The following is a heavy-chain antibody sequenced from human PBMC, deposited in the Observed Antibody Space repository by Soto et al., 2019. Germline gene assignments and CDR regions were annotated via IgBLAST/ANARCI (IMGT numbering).Heavy chain of an antibody. CDR1: GFTFSSYA. CDR2: ISYDGSNK. D-gene: IGHD3-10*01. J-gene: IGHJ6*02. CDR3: ARASVITMVRGVIYYYYGMDV. Sequence: VQLVESGGGLVQPGGSLRLSCAASGFTFSSYAMHWVRQAPGKGLEWVAVISYDGSNKYYADSVKGRFTISRDNSKNTLYLQMNSLRAEDTAVYYCARASVITMVRGVIYYYYGMDVWGQGTTVTVSS. V-gene: IGHV3-30-3*01.